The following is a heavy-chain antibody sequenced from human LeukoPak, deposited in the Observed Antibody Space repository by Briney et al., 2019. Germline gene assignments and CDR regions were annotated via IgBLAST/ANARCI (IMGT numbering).Heavy chain of an antibody. CDR1: GYTFTSYG. D-gene: IGHD3-10*01. Sequence: ASVKVSCKASGYTFTSYGISWVRQAPGQGLEWMGWISAYNGNTNYAQKLQGRVTMTTDTSTSTAYMELRSLRSDDTAVYYCARDRGPYGSGSYPYYYGMDVWGQGTTVTVSS. J-gene: IGHJ6*02. CDR2: ISAYNGNT. V-gene: IGHV1-18*01. CDR3: ARDRGPYGSGSYPYYYGMDV.